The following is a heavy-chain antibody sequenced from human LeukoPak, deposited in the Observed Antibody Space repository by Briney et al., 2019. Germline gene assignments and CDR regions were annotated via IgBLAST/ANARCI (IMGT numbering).Heavy chain of an antibody. V-gene: IGHV1-2*04. CDR3: ARGAMVRENDAFDI. Sequence: ASVKVSCKASGYTFTGYYMHWVRQAPGQGLEWMGWINPNSGGTNYAQKFQGWATMTRDTSISTAYMELSRLRSDDTAVYYCARGAMVRENDAFDIWGQGTMVTVSS. CDR2: INPNSGGT. CDR1: GYTFTGYY. J-gene: IGHJ3*02. D-gene: IGHD3-10*01.